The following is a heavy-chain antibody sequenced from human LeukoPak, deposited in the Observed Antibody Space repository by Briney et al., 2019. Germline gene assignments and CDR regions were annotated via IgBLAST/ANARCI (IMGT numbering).Heavy chain of an antibody. CDR1: GFTLSNYG. J-gene: IGHJ4*02. CDR2: IPYDGSNK. CDR3: AKDICGGDCYPHGGY. V-gene: IGHV3-30*02. Sequence: GGSLRLSCGASGFTLSNYGMHWVRQAPGKGPEWVAFIPYDGSNKYYADSLKGRFTISRDNSKDTLYLQMNSLRAEDTAIYYCAKDICGGDCYPHGGYWGQGTLVTVSS. D-gene: IGHD2-21*01.